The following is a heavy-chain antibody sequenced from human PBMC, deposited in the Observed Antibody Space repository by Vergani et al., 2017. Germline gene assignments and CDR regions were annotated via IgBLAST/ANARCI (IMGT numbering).Heavy chain of an antibody. CDR1: GGSVSSGSYY. J-gene: IGHJ4*02. Sequence: QVQLQESGPGLVKPSETLSLTCTVSGGSVSSGSYYWSWIRQPAGKGLEWIGYIYYSGSTNYNPSLKSRVTISVDTSKNQFSLKLSSVTAADTAVYYCARGFPYYYDSSGYNYWGQGTLVTVSS. CDR2: IYYSGST. V-gene: IGHV4-61*10. D-gene: IGHD3-22*01. CDR3: ARGFPYYYDSSGYNY.